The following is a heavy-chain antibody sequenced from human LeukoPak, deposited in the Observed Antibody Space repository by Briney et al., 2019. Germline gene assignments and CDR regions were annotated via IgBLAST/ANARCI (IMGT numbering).Heavy chain of an antibody. D-gene: IGHD3-22*01. CDR1: GFIFSRHA. V-gene: IGHV3-23*01. J-gene: IGHJ4*02. CDR2: IGLESVHT. Sequence: GGSLRLSCAASGFIFSRHAMSWVRPAPGKGLEWVSTIGLESVHTLCADSVQGRFTVSRDNSKHTLYLQMNSLRAEDTAVYYCAKDQVPYYDSSGYDYWGQGTLVTVSS. CDR3: AKDQVPYYDSSGYDY.